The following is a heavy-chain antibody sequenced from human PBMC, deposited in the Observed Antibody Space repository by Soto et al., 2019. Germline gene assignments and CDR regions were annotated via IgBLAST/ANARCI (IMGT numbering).Heavy chain of an antibody. D-gene: IGHD6-6*01. J-gene: IGHJ5*02. V-gene: IGHV4-30-4*01. CDR3: ARERPDGARLDP. Sequence: QVQLQESGPGLVKPSQTLSLTCSVSGGSISSGDYDWSWIRQPPGKGLEWIGYIYYSGSTYYNPSLKSRVTISVDTSKNQFSLKLSSVTAADTAVYYCARERPDGARLDPWGQGTLVTVSS. CDR2: IYYSGST. CDR1: GGSISSGDYD.